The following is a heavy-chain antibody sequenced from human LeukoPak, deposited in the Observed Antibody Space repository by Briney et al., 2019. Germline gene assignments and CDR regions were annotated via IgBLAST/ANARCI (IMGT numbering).Heavy chain of an antibody. CDR1: GASISSHY. CDR3: ATIKHAQIFVYFYF. Sequence: PSETLSLTCTVSGASISSHYWSWLRQPPGKGLEWIGYVIDSVRTKDNPSLQSPLTLSADTSKNEFSLRLSSVTAADTAVYYCATIKHAQIFVYFYFWGQGIKVTVSS. CDR2: VIDSVRT. J-gene: IGHJ4*02. D-gene: IGHD2-21*01. V-gene: IGHV4-59*11.